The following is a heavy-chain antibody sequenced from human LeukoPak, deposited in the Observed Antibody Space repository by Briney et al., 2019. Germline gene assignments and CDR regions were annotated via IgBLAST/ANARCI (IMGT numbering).Heavy chain of an antibody. CDR1: GYTFTSYG. Sequence: GASVKVSCKASGYTFTSYGISWVRQAPGQGLEWMGGIIPIFGTANYAQKFQGRVTITADKSTTTVYMELSSLRSEDTAVYYCARDKSTVVGTVYYYTNGYYYMDVWGKGTTVTVSS. D-gene: IGHD5-12*01. V-gene: IGHV1-69*06. CDR3: ARDKSTVVGTVYYYTNGYYYMDV. J-gene: IGHJ6*03. CDR2: IIPIFGTA.